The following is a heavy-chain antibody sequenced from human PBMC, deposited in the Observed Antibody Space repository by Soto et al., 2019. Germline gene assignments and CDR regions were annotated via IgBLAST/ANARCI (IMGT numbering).Heavy chain of an antibody. CDR1: GYTFTSYA. Sequence: ASVKVSCKASGYTFTSYAMHWVRQAPGQRLEWMGWINAGNGNTKYSQKFQGRVTITRDTSASTAYMELSSLRSEDTAVYYCARDLGSIAAAGDYYYYYMDVWGKGTTVTVSS. CDR2: INAGNGNT. J-gene: IGHJ6*03. D-gene: IGHD6-13*01. CDR3: ARDLGSIAAAGDYYYYYMDV. V-gene: IGHV1-3*01.